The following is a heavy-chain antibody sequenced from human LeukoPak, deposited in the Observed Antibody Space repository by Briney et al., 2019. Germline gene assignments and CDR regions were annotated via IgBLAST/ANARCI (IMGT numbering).Heavy chain of an antibody. J-gene: IGHJ6*02. Sequence: PGESLKISCKGSGYSFTDYWIAWVRQMPGQGLEWMGLIYPRDSEIRNSPSFQGQVTISADKSINTAYLQWSTLKASDTAIYYCARLSRITMVRGATDAWGQGTPVTVSS. CDR1: GYSFTDYW. V-gene: IGHV5-51*01. CDR2: IYPRDSEI. D-gene: IGHD3-10*01. CDR3: ARLSRITMVRGATDA.